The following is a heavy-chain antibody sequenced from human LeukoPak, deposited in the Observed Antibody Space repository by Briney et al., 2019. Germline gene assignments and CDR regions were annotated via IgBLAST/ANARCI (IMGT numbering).Heavy chain of an antibody. CDR3: ATYSSGWYVLGDY. Sequence: GGSLRLPCAASGFTFSSYAMSWVRQAPGKGLEWVSAISGSGGSTYYADSVKGRFTISRDNSKNTLYLQMNSLRAEDTAVYYCATYSSGWYVLGDYWGQGTLVTVSS. CDR2: ISGSGGST. D-gene: IGHD6-19*01. J-gene: IGHJ4*02. V-gene: IGHV3-23*01. CDR1: GFTFSSYA.